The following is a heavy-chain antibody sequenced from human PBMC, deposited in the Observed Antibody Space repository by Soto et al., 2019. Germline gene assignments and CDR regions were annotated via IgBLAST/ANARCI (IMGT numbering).Heavy chain of an antibody. CDR3: ASQREYCSSTSCYGGVDY. Sequence: QVQLVQSGAEVKKPGSSVKVSCKASGGTFSSYTISWVRQAPGQGLEWMGRIIPILGIANYAQKFQGRVTSTADKSTSTAYMELSSLRSEDTAVYYCASQREYCSSTSCYGGVDYWGQGTLVTVSS. CDR1: GGTFSSYT. V-gene: IGHV1-69*02. J-gene: IGHJ4*02. D-gene: IGHD2-2*01. CDR2: IIPILGIA.